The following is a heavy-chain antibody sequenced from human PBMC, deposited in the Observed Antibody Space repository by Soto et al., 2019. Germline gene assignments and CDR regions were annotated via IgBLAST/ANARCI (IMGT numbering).Heavy chain of an antibody. D-gene: IGHD3-10*01. CDR2: IYYSGST. Sequence: QLQLQESGPGLVKPSETLSLTCTVSGGSISSSSYYWGWIRQPPGKGLEWIGSIYYSGSTYYNPSLKSRVTISVDTSKNQFSLKLSAVTAAATAVYYCARVERSNYFDYWGQGTLVTVSS. CDR3: ARVERSNYFDY. CDR1: GGSISSSSYY. V-gene: IGHV4-39*01. J-gene: IGHJ4*02.